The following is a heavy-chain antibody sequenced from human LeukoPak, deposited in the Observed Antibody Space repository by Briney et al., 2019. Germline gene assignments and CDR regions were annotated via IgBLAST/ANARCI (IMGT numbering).Heavy chain of an antibody. Sequence: GGSLRLSCAASGFTFSSYEMNWVRQAPGKGLEWVSYISSSGSTIYYADSVKGRFTISRDNAKNSLYLQMNSLRAEDTAVYYCARGLRAGLLPLEDYWGQGTLVTVSS. D-gene: IGHD5/OR15-5a*01. CDR3: ARGLRAGLLPLEDY. CDR2: ISSSGSTI. J-gene: IGHJ4*02. V-gene: IGHV3-48*03. CDR1: GFTFSSYE.